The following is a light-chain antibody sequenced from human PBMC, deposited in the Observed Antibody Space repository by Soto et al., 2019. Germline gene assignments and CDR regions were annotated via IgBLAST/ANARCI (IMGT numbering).Light chain of an antibody. V-gene: IGKV4-1*01. J-gene: IGKJ2*01. CDR2: WAS. CDR1: QSVLYSSNNKNY. CDR3: QQYYATPPYT. Sequence: DIVMTQSPDSLAVSLGERATINCKSSQSVLYSSNNKNYLAWYQQKPGQPPKLLIYWASTRESGVPERFSGRGSGTDFTLTISSLQAEDVAVYYCQQYYATPPYTFGQVTKVEIK.